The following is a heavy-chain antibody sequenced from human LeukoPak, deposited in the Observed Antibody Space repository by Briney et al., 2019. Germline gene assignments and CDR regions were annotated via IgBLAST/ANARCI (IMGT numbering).Heavy chain of an antibody. J-gene: IGHJ3*02. CDR1: GFAVSNNF. CDR2: IHSDGNT. Sequence: GGSLRLSCAASGFAVSNNFMYWVRQAPGKGLEWVSVIHSDGNTLYADSVEGRFTISRDNFKNTVYLQMSSLRAEDTAVYYCAREDNRGVYDDGFDIWGQGTMVTVSS. CDR3: AREDNRGVYDDGFDI. V-gene: IGHV3-53*01. D-gene: IGHD5/OR15-5a*01.